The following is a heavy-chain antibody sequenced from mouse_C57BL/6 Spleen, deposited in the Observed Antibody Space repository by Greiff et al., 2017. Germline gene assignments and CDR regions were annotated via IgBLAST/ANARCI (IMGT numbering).Heavy chain of an antibody. D-gene: IGHD3-3*01. V-gene: IGHV5-9-1*02. CDR3: TRGGWDFDY. CDR2: ISSGGDYI. Sequence: EVKLVESGEGLVKPGGSLKLSCAASGFTFSSYAMSWVRQTPEKRLEWVAYISSGGDYIYYADTVKGRFTISRDNARNTLYLQMSSLRSEDTAMYYCTRGGWDFDYWGQGTTLTVSS. J-gene: IGHJ2*01. CDR1: GFTFSSYA.